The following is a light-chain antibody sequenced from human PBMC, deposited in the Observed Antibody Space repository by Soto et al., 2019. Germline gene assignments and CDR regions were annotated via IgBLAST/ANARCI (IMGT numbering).Light chain of an antibody. V-gene: IGKV1D-13*01. J-gene: IGKJ3*01. CDR1: QGINSD. CDR3: QQLYDYPIT. CDR2: AAF. Sequence: AIQLTQSPSSLSASVGDRVDITCRASQGINSDLAWYLQKPGKAPKLLIFAAFSLETGVPSRFSGSGSGSDFTLTISSLQPEDSGTYYCQQLYDYPITFGHGTKVDVK.